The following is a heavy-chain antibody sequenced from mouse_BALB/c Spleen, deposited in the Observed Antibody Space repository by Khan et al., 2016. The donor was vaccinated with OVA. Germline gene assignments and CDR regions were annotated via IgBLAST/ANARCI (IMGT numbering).Heavy chain of an antibody. J-gene: IGHJ2*01. CDR3: GRTHER. Sequence: QVQLKESGAELARPGASVKMSCKASGYTFTSYTMHWVQKRPGQGLEWIGYINPSSGYTKYNQKFKDKATLTAEKSSSTAYMQLSSLTSEDSAVYYCGRTHERWGQGTTLTVSS. V-gene: IGHV1-4*01. CDR1: GYTFTSYT. CDR2: INPSSGYT.